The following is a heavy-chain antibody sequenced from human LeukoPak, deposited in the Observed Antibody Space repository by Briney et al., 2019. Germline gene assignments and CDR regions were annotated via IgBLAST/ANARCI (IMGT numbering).Heavy chain of an antibody. CDR1: GGSISSYY. V-gene: IGHV4-4*07. CDR2: IYTSGST. CDR3: ACLHCSRTSCYNNCLVL. J-gene: IGHJ5*02. Sequence: PSETLSLTCILSGGSISSYYWRWIRQPAGKGLEWIGRIYTSGSTNYNPSLKSRVTMSVDTSKNQFSLKLSSVTAADTAVYYCACLHCSRTSCYNNCLVLWGQGTLVTVSS. D-gene: IGHD2-2*02.